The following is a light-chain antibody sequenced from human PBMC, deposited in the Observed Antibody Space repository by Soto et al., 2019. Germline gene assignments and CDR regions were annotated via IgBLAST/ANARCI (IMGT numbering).Light chain of an antibody. CDR3: QSYDSSLSGCV. V-gene: IGLV1-40*01. CDR1: SSNIGAGYH. CDR2: ANT. J-gene: IGLJ3*02. Sequence: QSVLTQPPSVSGAPGQRVTISCTGSSSNIGAGYHVHWYQQLPGTAPKLLIYANTNRPSGVPDRFSGSKSGTSASLAIAGLQAEDEADYYSQSYDSSLSGCVFGGGTKLTVL.